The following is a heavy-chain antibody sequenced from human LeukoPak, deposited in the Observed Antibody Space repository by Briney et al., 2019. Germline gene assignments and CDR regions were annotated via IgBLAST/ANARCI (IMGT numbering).Heavy chain of an antibody. CDR1: GDSISSGDYY. J-gene: IGHJ3*01. CDR2: IHYGGSA. Sequence: PSETLSLTCTVSGDSISSGDYYWGWIRQHPGRGLEWIGCIHYGGSAYYHPSLKSRVAISIGTSTNHFSLRLKSVTAADTAVYHCARVRVVVAGRRDRSLLAFDVWGQGTMVTVSS. CDR3: ARVRVVVAGRRDRSLLAFDV. V-gene: IGHV4-31*03. D-gene: IGHD2-21*01.